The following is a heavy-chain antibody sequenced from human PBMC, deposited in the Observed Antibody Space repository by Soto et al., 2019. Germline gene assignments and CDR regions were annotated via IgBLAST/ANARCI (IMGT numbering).Heavy chain of an antibody. CDR3: ARAWDYYDSSGLNWFDS. CDR2: INPNSGGT. Sequence: ASVKVSCKASGYTFTGYYMHWVRQAPGQGLEWMGWINPNSGGTNYAQKFQGRVTMTRDTSISTAYMELSRLRSDDTAVYYCARAWDYYDSSGLNWFDSWGQGTLVTVSS. J-gene: IGHJ5*01. D-gene: IGHD3-22*01. V-gene: IGHV1-2*02. CDR1: GYTFTGYY.